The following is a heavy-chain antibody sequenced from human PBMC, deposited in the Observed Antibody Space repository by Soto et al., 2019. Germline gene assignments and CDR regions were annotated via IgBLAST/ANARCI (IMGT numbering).Heavy chain of an antibody. J-gene: IGHJ4*02. Sequence: EVQLVESGGGLVQPGGSLRLSCAASGFTFSSYSMNWVRQAPGKGLEWVSYISSSSSTIYYADSVKGRFTISRDNAKNSLYLQMDSLRAADTAVYYCARDLNSGLFDYWGQGTLVTVSS. CDR1: GFTFSSYS. V-gene: IGHV3-48*01. CDR3: ARDLNSGLFDY. CDR2: ISSSSSTI. D-gene: IGHD2-15*01.